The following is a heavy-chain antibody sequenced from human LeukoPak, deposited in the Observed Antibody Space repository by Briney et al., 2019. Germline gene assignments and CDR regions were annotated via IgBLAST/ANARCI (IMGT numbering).Heavy chain of an antibody. J-gene: IGHJ4*02. CDR2: IIPIFGTA. CDR1: GGTFSSYA. V-gene: IGHV1-69*05. Sequence: ASVKVSCKASGGTFSSYAISWVRQAPGQGLEWMGGIIPIFGTANYAQKFQGRVTITTDESTSTAYMELSSLRSEDTAVYYCARDAPSGYEGYFDYWGQGTLVTVSS. D-gene: IGHD5-12*01. CDR3: ARDAPSGYEGYFDY.